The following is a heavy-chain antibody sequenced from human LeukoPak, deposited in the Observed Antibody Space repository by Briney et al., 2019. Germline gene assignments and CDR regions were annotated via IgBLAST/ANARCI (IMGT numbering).Heavy chain of an antibody. CDR1: GFTVSSNY. D-gene: IGHD6-19*01. CDR2: LYSAVTT. J-gene: IGHJ3*02. CDR3: ARGAQWLADAFDI. V-gene: IGHV3-66*01. Sequence: PGGSLRLSCAVSGFTVSSNYMNWVRQAPGKGLEWVSLLYSAVTTYYADSVKGRFTISRDKSKNTLYLQMNSLRTEDTAVYYCARGAQWLADAFDIWGQGTMVTVSS.